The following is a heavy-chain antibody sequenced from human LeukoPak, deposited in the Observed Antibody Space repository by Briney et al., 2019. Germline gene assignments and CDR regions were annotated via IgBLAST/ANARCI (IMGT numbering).Heavy chain of an antibody. V-gene: IGHV4-38-2*02. D-gene: IGHD3-3*01. CDR3: ARGLFFLDP. CDR2: IYHSGST. J-gene: IGHJ5*02. CDR1: GYSISSGYY. Sequence: SETLSLTCTVSGYSISSGYYWGWIRQPPGKGLEWIGSIYHSGSTYYNPSLKSRVTISVDTSKNQFSLKLSSVTAADTAVYYCARGLFFLDPWGQGTLVTVSS.